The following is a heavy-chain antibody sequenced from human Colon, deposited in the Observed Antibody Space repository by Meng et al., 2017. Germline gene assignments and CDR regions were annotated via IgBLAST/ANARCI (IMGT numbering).Heavy chain of an antibody. CDR1: GGSISRSDW. CDR2: TSHSGST. J-gene: IGHJ4*02. CDR3: ASSDYYRSDY. V-gene: IGHV4-4*02. Sequence: QGRRQGSGPGRVKPSETLSLTCAVSGGSISRSDWWSWVRQPPGKGLEWIGETSHSGSTNYSPSLKSRVTISLDKSKNQLPLKLNSVTAADTAVYYCASSDYYRSDYWGQGTLVTVSS. D-gene: IGHD3-22*01.